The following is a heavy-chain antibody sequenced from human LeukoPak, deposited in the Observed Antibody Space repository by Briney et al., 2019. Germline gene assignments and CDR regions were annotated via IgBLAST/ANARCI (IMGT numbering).Heavy chain of an antibody. V-gene: IGHV3-21*01. CDR2: ISSSSSYI. D-gene: IGHD6-19*01. J-gene: IGHJ3*02. CDR1: GFTFSSYS. CDR3: AREEGSGWYDAFDI. Sequence: GGSLRLSCAASGFTFSSYSMNWVRQAPGKGLEWVSSISSSSSYIYCADSVKGRFTISRDNAKNSLYLQMNSLRAEDTAVYYCAREEGSGWYDAFDIWGQGTMVTVSS.